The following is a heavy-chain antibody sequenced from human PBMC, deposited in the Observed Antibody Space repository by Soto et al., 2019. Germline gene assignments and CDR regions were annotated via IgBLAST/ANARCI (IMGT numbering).Heavy chain of an antibody. D-gene: IGHD6-6*01. CDR2: ISYDGSNK. J-gene: IGHJ5*02. Sequence: GGSLRLSCAASGFTFSSYGMHWVRQAPGKGLEWVAVISYDGSNKYYADSVKGRFTISRDNSKNTLYLQMNSLRAEDTAVYYCAKGRKYSSSIDWFDPWGQGTLVTVSS. CDR3: AKGRKYSSSIDWFDP. CDR1: GFTFSSYG. V-gene: IGHV3-30*18.